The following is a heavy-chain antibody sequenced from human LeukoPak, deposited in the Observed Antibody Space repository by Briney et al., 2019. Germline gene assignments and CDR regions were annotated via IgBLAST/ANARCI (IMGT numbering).Heavy chain of an antibody. CDR2: ISWNSGNI. CDR3: AKGSYGSGSYYSGHFDY. D-gene: IGHD3-10*01. V-gene: IGHV3-9*01. Sequence: GGSLRLSCAASGFTFDDYAMHWVRQAPGKGLEWVSGISWNSGNIGYADSVKGRFTISRDNAKNSLYLQMSSLRAEDTALYYCAKGSYGSGSYYSGHFDYWGQGTLVTVSS. CDR1: GFTFDDYA. J-gene: IGHJ4*02.